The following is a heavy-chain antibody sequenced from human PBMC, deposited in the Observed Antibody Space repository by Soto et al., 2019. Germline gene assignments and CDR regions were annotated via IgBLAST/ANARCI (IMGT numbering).Heavy chain of an antibody. Sequence: SETLSLTCTVSGGAISSGDYYWSWIRQPPGKGLEWIGYIYYSGSTYYNPSLKSRVTISVDTSKNQFSLKLSSVTAADTAVYYCARGAYDSSGHDAFDIWGQGTMVTVSS. CDR1: GGAISSGDYY. J-gene: IGHJ3*02. CDR3: ARGAYDSSGHDAFDI. V-gene: IGHV4-30-4*01. CDR2: IYYSGST. D-gene: IGHD3-22*01.